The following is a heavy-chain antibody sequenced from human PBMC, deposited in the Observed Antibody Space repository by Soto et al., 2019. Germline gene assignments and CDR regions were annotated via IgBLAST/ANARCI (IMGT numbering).Heavy chain of an antibody. D-gene: IGHD3-9*01. CDR3: ARGGGSGQDDILTGDHPYYYYGMDV. CDR1: GGTFSSYA. Sequence: QVQLVQSGAEVKKPGSSVKVSCKASGGTFSSYAISWVRQAPGQGLEWMGGIIPIFGTANYAQKFQGRVTNTGDETTRTAYRERGSRKAEDTAVQYCARGGGSGQDDILTGDHPYYYYGMDVWGQGTTVTVSS. CDR2: IIPIFGTA. V-gene: IGHV1-69*01. J-gene: IGHJ6*02.